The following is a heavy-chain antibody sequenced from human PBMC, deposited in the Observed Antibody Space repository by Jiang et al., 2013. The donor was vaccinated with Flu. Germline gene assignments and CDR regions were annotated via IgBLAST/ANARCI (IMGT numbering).Heavy chain of an antibody. J-gene: IGHJ4*02. Sequence: KPTQTLTLTCTFSGFSLNTHGMGVGWIRQPPGKALEWLALIYWDDDKRYSPSLKSRLTITKDISKSQVVLTMTNVDPVDTATYYCAQSQWLVQSFDYWGQGXLVTVSA. CDR2: IYWDDDK. V-gene: IGHV2-5*02. CDR1: GFSLNTHGMG. D-gene: IGHD6-19*01. CDR3: AQSQWLVQSFDY.